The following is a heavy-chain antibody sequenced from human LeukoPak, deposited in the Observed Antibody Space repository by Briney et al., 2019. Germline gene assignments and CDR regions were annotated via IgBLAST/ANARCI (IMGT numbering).Heavy chain of an antibody. CDR3: ARARITMVRGVIIDY. Sequence: SETLSLTCAVYGGSFSGYYWSWIRQPPGKGLEWIGEINHSGSTNYNPSLKSRVTISVDTSKNQFSLKLSSVTAADTAVYYCARARITMVRGVIIDYWGQGSLVTVSS. V-gene: IGHV4-34*01. J-gene: IGHJ4*02. CDR2: INHSGST. CDR1: GGSFSGYY. D-gene: IGHD3-10*01.